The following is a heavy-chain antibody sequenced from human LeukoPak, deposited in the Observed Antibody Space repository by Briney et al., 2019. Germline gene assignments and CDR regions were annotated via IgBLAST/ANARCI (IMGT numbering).Heavy chain of an antibody. J-gene: IGHJ4*02. Sequence: PSETLSLTCTVSGGSISSSIYHGGWIRQPPGKGLEWIGTIYHTGTTHYNPSLKSRVTISVGTSRNQFSLTLNSMTAADTAVYYCAIYTNSAAGYWGQGALVAVSS. V-gene: IGHV4-39*01. CDR3: AIYTNSAAGY. D-gene: IGHD2-2*02. CDR1: GGSISSSIYH. CDR2: IYHTGTT.